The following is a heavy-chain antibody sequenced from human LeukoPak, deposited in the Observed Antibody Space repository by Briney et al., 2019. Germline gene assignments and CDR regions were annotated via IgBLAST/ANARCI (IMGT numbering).Heavy chain of an antibody. CDR1: GGSISSSSYY. V-gene: IGHV4-39*01. J-gene: IGHJ5*02. Sequence: SETLSLTCTVSGGSISSSSYYWGWIRQPPGKGLEWIGSIYYSGSTYYNPFLKSRVTISVDTSKNQFSLKLSSVTAADTAVYYCASRPSSGYYYWFDPWGQGTLVTVSS. D-gene: IGHD3-22*01. CDR3: ASRPSSGYYYWFDP. CDR2: IYYSGST.